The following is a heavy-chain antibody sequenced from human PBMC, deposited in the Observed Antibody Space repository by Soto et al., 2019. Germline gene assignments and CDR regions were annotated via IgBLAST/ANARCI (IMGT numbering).Heavy chain of an antibody. D-gene: IGHD3-3*01. V-gene: IGHV1-18*01. J-gene: IGHJ5*02. Sequence: ASVKVSCKASGYPFHTYGINWVRQAPGQGLELMGWISAYDGETTYAEKFQDRLTLTTDRSASTAYMELTSLRADDTAVYYCARDPHDFWTSYWFDPWGQGTLVTSPQ. CDR2: ISAYDGET. CDR1: GYPFHTYG. CDR3: ARDPHDFWTSYWFDP.